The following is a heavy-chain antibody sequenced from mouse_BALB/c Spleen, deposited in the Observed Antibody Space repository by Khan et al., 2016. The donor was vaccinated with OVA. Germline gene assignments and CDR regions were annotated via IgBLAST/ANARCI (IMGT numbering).Heavy chain of an antibody. CDR2: IFPYNGGT. D-gene: IGHD2-3*01. CDR1: GYTFTDYN. Sequence: VQLKESGPELVKPGASVKISCKTSGYTFTDYNMHWVKQSHGKSLEWIGYIFPYNGGTAYNQKFKSKATLTVDNSSSTAYMELRSLTSEDSAVYYCARSGIYDGYYYAMDYWGQGTSVTVSS. CDR3: ARSGIYDGYYYAMDY. J-gene: IGHJ4*01. V-gene: IGHV1S29*02.